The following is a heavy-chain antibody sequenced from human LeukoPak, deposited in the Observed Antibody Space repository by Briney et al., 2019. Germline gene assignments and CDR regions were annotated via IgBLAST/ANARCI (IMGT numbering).Heavy chain of an antibody. D-gene: IGHD1-26*01. Sequence: ASVKVSCKASGYTFISCGISWVRQAPGQGLEWMGWISAYNGNTNYAQKLQGRVTMSTDTSTSTAYMELRGLRSDDTAVYYCARPLVGATSAFDIWGQGTMVTVSS. J-gene: IGHJ3*02. CDR1: GYTFISCG. CDR2: ISAYNGNT. CDR3: ARPLVGATSAFDI. V-gene: IGHV1-18*01.